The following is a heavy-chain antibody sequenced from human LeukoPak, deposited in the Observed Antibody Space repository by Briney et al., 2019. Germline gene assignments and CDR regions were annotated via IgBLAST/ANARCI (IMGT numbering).Heavy chain of an antibody. V-gene: IGHV3-30-3*01. CDR3: ARDHPDLPLPHRGYCSGGSCSENYYGMDV. CDR2: ISYDGSNK. D-gene: IGHD2-15*01. CDR1: GFTFSSYA. Sequence: GGSLRLSCAASGFTFSSYAMHWVRQAPGKGLEWAAVISYDGSNKYYADSVKGRFTISRDNSKNTLYLQMNSLRAEDTAVYYCARDHPDLPLPHRGYCSGGSCSENYYGMDVWGQGTTVTVSS. J-gene: IGHJ6*02.